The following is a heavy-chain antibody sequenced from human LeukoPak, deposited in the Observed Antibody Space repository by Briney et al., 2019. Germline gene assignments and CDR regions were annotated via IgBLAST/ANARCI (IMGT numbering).Heavy chain of an antibody. Sequence: SETLSLTCDVSGGSFSGYFWSWIRQSPVRGLEWIGEIFHSGGTNYNPSLKSRVTISLDTSANRFSCNLSSVTAADTAIYFCARGSGVLPNWFDPWGQGIHVTVSS. CDR2: IFHSGGT. J-gene: IGHJ5*01. CDR1: GGSFSGYF. D-gene: IGHD3-10*01. CDR3: ARGSGVLPNWFDP. V-gene: IGHV4-34*01.